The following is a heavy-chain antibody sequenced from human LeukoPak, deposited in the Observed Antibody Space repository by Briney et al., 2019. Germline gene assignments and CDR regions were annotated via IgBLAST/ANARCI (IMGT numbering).Heavy chain of an antibody. V-gene: IGHV3-30-3*01. J-gene: IGHJ4*02. CDR1: GFTFSSYA. Sequence: GGSLRLSCAASGFTFSSYAMHWVRQAPGKGLEWVAVISYDGSNNYYADSVKGRFTISRDNSKNTLYLQMNSLRAEDTAVYYCARVGRGYSGYGSPDYWGQGTLVTASS. CDR2: ISYDGSNN. D-gene: IGHD5-12*01. CDR3: ARVGRGYSGYGSPDY.